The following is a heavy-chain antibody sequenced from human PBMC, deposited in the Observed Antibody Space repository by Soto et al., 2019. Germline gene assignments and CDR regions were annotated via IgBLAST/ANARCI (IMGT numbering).Heavy chain of an antibody. CDR2: IKSDASTT. Sequence: EVQLVESGGGLVQPGGSLRLSCAASGFTFSTSWMHWVRQAAGKGLVWVSRIKSDASTTNYADSVKGRFTISRDNAKNTLYRQMDSLTVEDTAVYYCARGPTGWFGYDYWGQGTLVTVSS. V-gene: IGHV3-74*01. D-gene: IGHD3-10*01. CDR1: GFTFSTSW. CDR3: ARGPTGWFGYDY. J-gene: IGHJ4*02.